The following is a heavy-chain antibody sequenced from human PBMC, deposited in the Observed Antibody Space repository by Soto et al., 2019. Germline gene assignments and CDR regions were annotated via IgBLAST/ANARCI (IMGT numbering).Heavy chain of an antibody. CDR2: IYYSGST. CDR3: ARSEQQLASYYLDY. Sequence: QVQLQESGPGLVKPSQTLSLTCTVSGGSISSGAYYWSWIRQHPGKGLEWIGYIYYSGSTYYNPSLKSRVTISVDTSKNHFSLRLGSVTAADTAVYYCARSEQQLASYYLDYWGQGTLVTVSS. V-gene: IGHV4-31*03. D-gene: IGHD4-4*01. J-gene: IGHJ4*02. CDR1: GGSISSGAYY.